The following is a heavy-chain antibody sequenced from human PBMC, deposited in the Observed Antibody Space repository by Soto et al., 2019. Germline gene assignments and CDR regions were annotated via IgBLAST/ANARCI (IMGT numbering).Heavy chain of an antibody. J-gene: IGHJ4*02. D-gene: IGHD6-19*01. V-gene: IGHV3-74*01. CDR2: INTDGSVT. CDR3: ARYSSGAGDY. Sequence: GSLRLSCAASGFTFSSNWMYWVRQAPGKGLVWVSRINTDGSVTSYADSVKGRFTISRDNAKNTLYLQMNSLRTEDTAVYYCARYSSGAGDYWGQGTLVTVSS. CDR1: GFTFSSNW.